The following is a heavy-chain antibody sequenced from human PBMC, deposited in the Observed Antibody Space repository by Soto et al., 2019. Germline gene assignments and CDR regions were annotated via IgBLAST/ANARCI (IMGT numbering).Heavy chain of an antibody. CDR1: GGSFSGYY. CDR2: INHSGST. D-gene: IGHD1-26*01. CDR3: ASLRYRYYYYGMDV. V-gene: IGHV4-34*01. J-gene: IGHJ6*02. Sequence: SETLSLTCAVYGGSFSGYYWSWIRQPPGKGLEWIGEINHSGSTNYNPSLKSRVTISVDTSKNQFSLKLSSVTAADTAVYYCASLRYRYYYYGMDVWGQGTTVTVSS.